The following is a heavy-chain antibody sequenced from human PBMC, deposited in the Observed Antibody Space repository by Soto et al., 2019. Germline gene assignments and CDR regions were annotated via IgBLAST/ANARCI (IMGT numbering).Heavy chain of an antibody. Sequence: GGSLRLSCAASGFTFSDYYMSWIRQAPGKGLEWVSYISSSSSYTNYADSVKGRFTISRDNAKNSLYLQMNSLRAEDTAVYYCARDPHPDFWSGYCYYWGQGTLVTVSS. D-gene: IGHD3-3*01. CDR2: ISSSSSYT. CDR3: ARDPHPDFWSGYCYY. V-gene: IGHV3-11*06. CDR1: GFTFSDYY. J-gene: IGHJ4*02.